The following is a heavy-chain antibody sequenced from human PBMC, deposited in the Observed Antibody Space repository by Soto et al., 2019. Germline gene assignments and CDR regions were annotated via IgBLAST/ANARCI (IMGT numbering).Heavy chain of an antibody. CDR2: ISHDGSNK. D-gene: IGHD6-19*01. CDR3: AKSYNSGWYIHFDF. CDR1: GFTFSSYA. Sequence: QVQLVESGGGVVQPGRSLRHSCVVSGFTFSSYAMHWVRQAPGKGLEWVAVISHDGSNKYYAESVKGRFTISRDNSKNTLSLQMSSLRAEDTAVYYCAKSYNSGWYIHFDFWGQGTLVTVSS. J-gene: IGHJ4*02. V-gene: IGHV3-30*18.